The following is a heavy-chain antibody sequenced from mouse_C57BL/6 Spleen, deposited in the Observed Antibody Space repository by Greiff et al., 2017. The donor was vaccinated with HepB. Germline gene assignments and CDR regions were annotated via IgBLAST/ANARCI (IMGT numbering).Heavy chain of an antibody. J-gene: IGHJ2*01. CDR3: TLYGSLYYFDY. Sequence: EVQLQQSGGGLVQPGGSMKLSCVASGFTFSNYWMNWVRQSPEKGLEWVAQIRLKSDNYATHYAESVKGRFTISRDDSKSSVYLQMNNLRAEDTGIYYCTLYGSLYYFDYWGQGTTLTVSS. V-gene: IGHV6-3*01. CDR1: GFTFSNYW. D-gene: IGHD1-1*01. CDR2: IRLKSDNYAT.